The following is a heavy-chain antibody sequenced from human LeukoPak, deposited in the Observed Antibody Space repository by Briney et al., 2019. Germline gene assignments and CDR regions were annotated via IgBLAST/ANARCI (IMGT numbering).Heavy chain of an antibody. CDR3: ARDYDTLSY. V-gene: IGHV3-53*01. J-gene: IGHJ4*02. D-gene: IGHD3-9*01. CDR1: EFNIKTNY. Sequence: GGSLRLSCAASEFNIKTNYMTWVRQAPGKGLEWVSIVYSGGDTYYADSVKGRFTISRDNAKNSLYLQMNSLRAEDTAVYYCARDYDTLSYWGQGTLVTVSS. CDR2: VYSGGDT.